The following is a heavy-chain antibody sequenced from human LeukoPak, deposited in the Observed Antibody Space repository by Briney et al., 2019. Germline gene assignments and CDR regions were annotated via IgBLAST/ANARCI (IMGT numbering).Heavy chain of an antibody. CDR2: IRSDGSNK. V-gene: IGHV3-30*02. J-gene: IGHJ4*02. CDR1: GFTFGSYG. Sequence: GGSLRLSCAASGFTFGSYGMHWVRQAPGKGLEWVTFIRSDGSNKYYADSVKGRFTISRDNSKNTLYLQMNTLIADDTAVYYCARDDTTSGYYEFGYWGQGTLVTVSS. CDR3: ARDDTTSGYYEFGY. D-gene: IGHD5-12*01.